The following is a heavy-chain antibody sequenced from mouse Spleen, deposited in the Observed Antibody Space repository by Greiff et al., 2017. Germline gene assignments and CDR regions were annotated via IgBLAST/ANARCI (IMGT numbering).Heavy chain of an antibody. CDR2: ISYDGSN. V-gene: IGHV3-6*01. J-gene: IGHJ3*01. CDR3: GGGYDSWFAY. CDR1: GYSITSGYY. D-gene: IGHD2-4*01. Sequence: EVQVVESGPGLVKPSQSLSLTCSVTGYSITSGYYWNWIRQFPGNKLEWMGYISYDGSNNYNPSLKNRISITRDTSKNQFFLKLNSVTTEDTATYYCGGGYDSWFAYWGQGTLVTVSA.